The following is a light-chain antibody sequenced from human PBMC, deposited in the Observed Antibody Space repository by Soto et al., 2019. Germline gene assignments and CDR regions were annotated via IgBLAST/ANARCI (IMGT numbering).Light chain of an antibody. Sequence: DIQMTQSPSSLYASVGDRVTISCRASQSVSTYLNWYKQKPGKAPNLLIYAASSLQSGVPSRFSGSGSGTDFTLTISSLQPEDFATYYCQQSYIDPWTFCRGTTVEI. CDR1: QSVSTY. J-gene: IGKJ1*01. CDR2: AAS. V-gene: IGKV1-39*01. CDR3: QQSYIDPWT.